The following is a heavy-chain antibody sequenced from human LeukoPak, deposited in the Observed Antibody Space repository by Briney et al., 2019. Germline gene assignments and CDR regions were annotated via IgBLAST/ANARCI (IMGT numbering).Heavy chain of an antibody. D-gene: IGHD3-10*01. J-gene: IGHJ4*02. CDR3: AKQRIVDYYGSGSYYNAYYFDY. V-gene: IGHV3-23*01. CDR2: ISGSGGST. Sequence: GGSLRLSCAASGFTFSSYAMSWVRQAPGKGLEWVSAISGSGGSTYYADSVKGRFTISRDNSKNTLYLQMNSLRAEDTAVYYRAKQRIVDYYGSGSYYNAYYFDYWGQGTLVTVSS. CDR1: GFTFSSYA.